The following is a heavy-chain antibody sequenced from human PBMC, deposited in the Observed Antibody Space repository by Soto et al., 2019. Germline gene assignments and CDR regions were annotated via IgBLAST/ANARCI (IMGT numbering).Heavy chain of an antibody. CDR2: ISAYNGNT. CDR3: ARFSGGSYNTYYFYYGMDV. V-gene: IGHV1-18*01. CDR1: GYTFTSYG. Sequence: QVQLVQSGAEVKKPGASVKVSCKASGYTFTSYGISWVRHAPGQGLDWMGWISAYNGNTKYAQDLQGRVTMTTDTSTSTAYMELRSLRSDDTAVYYCARFSGGSYNTYYFYYGMDVWGQGTTVTVSS. J-gene: IGHJ6*02. D-gene: IGHD2-15*01.